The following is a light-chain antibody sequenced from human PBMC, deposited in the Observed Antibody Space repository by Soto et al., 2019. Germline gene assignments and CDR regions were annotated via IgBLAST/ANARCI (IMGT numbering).Light chain of an antibody. J-gene: IGKJ4*01. CDR2: AAS. CDR3: LQHNTYPFT. CDR1: QDIRND. V-gene: IGKV1-17*01. Sequence: DIQMTQSPSSLSASVGDRVTITCRASQDIRNDVGWYQQKAGKAPKRLIFAASSLHSGVPSRFSGIRSGTEFTLTIASLQPEDFATYYCLQHNTYPFTFGGGTKVEFK.